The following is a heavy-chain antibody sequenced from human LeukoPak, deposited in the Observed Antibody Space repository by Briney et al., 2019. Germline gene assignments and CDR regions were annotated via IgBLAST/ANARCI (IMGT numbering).Heavy chain of an antibody. V-gene: IGHV3-7*01. CDR3: TNHYYDSSAYSDYYYYMDV. CDR2: IKQDGSEK. Sequence: GGSLRLSCAASGFTFSSYWMSWVRQAPGKGLEWVANIKQDGSEKYYVDSVKGRFTISRDNSKNTLYLQMNSLRAEDTAVYYCTNHYYDSSAYSDYYYYMDVWGKGTTVTVSS. CDR1: GFTFSSYW. J-gene: IGHJ6*03. D-gene: IGHD3-22*01.